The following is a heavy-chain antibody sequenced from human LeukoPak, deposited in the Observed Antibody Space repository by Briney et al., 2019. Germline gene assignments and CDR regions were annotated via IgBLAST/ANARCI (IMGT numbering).Heavy chain of an antibody. V-gene: IGHV4-34*01. CDR1: GGSFSGYY. CDR3: ARARSGYTSSWYFVS. J-gene: IGHJ4*02. Sequence: PSETLSLTCGVYGGSFSGYYWSWIRQPPGKGLEWIGEINQSGSTNYNPSLKSRVTISVDTSKNQFSLKLSSVTAADTAVYYCARARSGYTSSWYFVSWGQGTLVTVSS. CDR2: INQSGST. D-gene: IGHD6-13*01.